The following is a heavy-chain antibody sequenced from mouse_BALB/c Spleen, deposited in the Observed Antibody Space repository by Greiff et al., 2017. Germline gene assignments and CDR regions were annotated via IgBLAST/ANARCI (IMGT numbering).Heavy chain of an antibody. CDR3: ARLGRDYFDY. D-gene: IGHD4-1*01. V-gene: IGHV1-80*01. CDR1: GYAFSSYW. Sequence: VQGVESGAELVRPGSSVKISCKASGYAFSSYWMNWVKQRPGQGLEWIGQIYPGDGDTNYNGKFKGKATLTADKSSSTAYMQLSSLTSEDSAVYFCARLGRDYFDYWGQGTTLTVSS. CDR2: IYPGDGDT. J-gene: IGHJ2*01.